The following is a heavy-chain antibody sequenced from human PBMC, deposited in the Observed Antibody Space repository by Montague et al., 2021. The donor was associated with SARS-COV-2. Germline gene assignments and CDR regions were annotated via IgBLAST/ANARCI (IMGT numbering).Heavy chain of an antibody. D-gene: IGHD1-14*01. CDR3: ARETMTADAFDI. CDR2: GFSVGST. Sequence: SETLSLTCTVSGASDGSSDWGCIRQSPGKGLEWIGYGFSVGSTDYNPALKSRATISRDTSKNQFSPKVRSVTAVATAVYYCARETMTADAFDIWGQGTKVTISS. J-gene: IGHJ3*02. V-gene: IGHV4-59*02. CDR1: GASDGSSD.